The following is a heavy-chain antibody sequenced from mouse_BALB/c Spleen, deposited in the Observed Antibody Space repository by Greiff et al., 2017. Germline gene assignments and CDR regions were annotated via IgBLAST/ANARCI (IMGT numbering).Heavy chain of an antibody. J-gene: IGHJ3*01. CDR1: GFSLTSYG. V-gene: IGHV2-9*02. CDR2: IWAGGST. D-gene: IGHD1-1*01. CDR3: ARYYYGSSAFAY. Sequence: VQVVESGPGLVAPSQSLSITCTVSGFSLTSYGVHWVRQPPGKGLEWLGVIWAGGSTNYNSALMSRLSISKDNSKSQVFLKMNSLQTDDTAMYYCARYYYGSSAFAYWGQGTLVTVSA.